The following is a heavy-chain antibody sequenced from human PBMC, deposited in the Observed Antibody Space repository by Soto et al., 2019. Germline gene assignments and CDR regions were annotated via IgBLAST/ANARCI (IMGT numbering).Heavy chain of an antibody. Sequence: SVKVSCKASGGSFSSYAISWVRKAPGQGLEWMGGIIPIFGTANYAQKFQGRVTITADESTSTAYMELSSLRSEDTAVYYCAREMTTVTEVYYYYGMDVWGQGTTVAVSS. CDR2: IIPIFGTA. J-gene: IGHJ6*02. D-gene: IGHD4-17*01. CDR1: GGSFSSYA. CDR3: AREMTTVTEVYYYYGMDV. V-gene: IGHV1-69*13.